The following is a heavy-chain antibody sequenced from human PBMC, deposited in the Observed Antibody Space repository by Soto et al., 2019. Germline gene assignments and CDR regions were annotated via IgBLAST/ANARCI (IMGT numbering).Heavy chain of an antibody. CDR2: IYYSGST. CDR3: AREGSISGSAIGP. V-gene: IGHV4-30-4*01. D-gene: IGHD3-10*01. Sequence: LALTCTVSGDSIRSGDYYWTWIRQPPGKGLEWIGYIYYSGSTYYNPSLNSRVTIAVDTSMNQFSLKLRSVTAADTAVYYCAREGSISGSAIGPWGQGTLVTVSS. CDR1: GDSIRSGDYY. J-gene: IGHJ5*02.